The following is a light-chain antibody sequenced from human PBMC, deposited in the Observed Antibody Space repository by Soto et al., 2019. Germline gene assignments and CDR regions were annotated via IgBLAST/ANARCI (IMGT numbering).Light chain of an antibody. CDR1: SRDVGAYKY. V-gene: IGLV2-8*01. Sequence: QSALTQPPSASGSPGQSVTISCTGTSRDVGAYKYVSWYQQYPGKAPKLMIYEVTKRPSGVPDRFSGSKSGNTASLTVSGLQAEDEADYYCTSYVGNDIWVFGGGTKVTVL. J-gene: IGLJ3*02. CDR2: EVT. CDR3: TSYVGNDIWV.